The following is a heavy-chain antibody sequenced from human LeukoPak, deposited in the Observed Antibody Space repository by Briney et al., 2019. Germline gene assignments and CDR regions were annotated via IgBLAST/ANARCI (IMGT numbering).Heavy chain of an antibody. CDR1: GFNFHDYA. CDR3: AKDIDSSSWYYFDY. Sequence: GRSLRLSCAASGFNFHDYAMHWVRQTPGKGLEWVSSISWNSGRLGYADSVKGRFTISRGNAKNSLYLEMNSLRAEDTALYFCAKDIDSSSWYYFDYWGQGTLVTVSS. D-gene: IGHD6-13*01. V-gene: IGHV3-9*01. CDR2: ISWNSGRL. J-gene: IGHJ4*02.